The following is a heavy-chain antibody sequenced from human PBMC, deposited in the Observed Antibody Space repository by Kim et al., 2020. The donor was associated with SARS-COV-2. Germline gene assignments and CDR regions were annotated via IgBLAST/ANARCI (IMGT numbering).Heavy chain of an antibody. CDR3: ARGSAGRKLDY. Sequence: TYYPGSVKGRFTISRENAKNSLYLQMNSLRAGDTAVYYCARGSAGRKLDYWGQGTLVTVSS. D-gene: IGHD3-10*01. J-gene: IGHJ4*02. V-gene: IGHV3-13*01. CDR2: T.